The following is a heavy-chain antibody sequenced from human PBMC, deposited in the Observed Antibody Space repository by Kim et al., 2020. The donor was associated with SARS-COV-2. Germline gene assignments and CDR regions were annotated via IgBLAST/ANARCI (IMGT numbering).Heavy chain of an antibody. J-gene: IGHJ4*02. CDR1: GYTFTGYY. Sequence: ASVKVSCKASGYTFTGYYMHWVRQAPGQGLEWMGWINPNSGGTNYAQRFQGRVTMTRDTSISTAYMELSRLRSDDTAVYYCARDQGYSSGLVDYWGQGTLVTVSS. CDR2: INPNSGGT. D-gene: IGHD6-19*01. CDR3: ARDQGYSSGLVDY. V-gene: IGHV1-2*02.